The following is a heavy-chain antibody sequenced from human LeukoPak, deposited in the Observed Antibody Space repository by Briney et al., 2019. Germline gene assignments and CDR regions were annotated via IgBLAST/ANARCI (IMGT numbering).Heavy chain of an antibody. Sequence: GGSLRLSCAASEFTFSRHWMHWVRQAPGKGLVWVSRTNPDGSLTNYADSVKGRFTVSRDNAKDTLYLQMNSLRAEDTAVYYCTRSLVGASDYWGQGTLVTVSS. D-gene: IGHD1-26*01. CDR3: TRSLVGASDY. CDR2: TNPDGSLT. J-gene: IGHJ4*02. CDR1: EFTFSRHW. V-gene: IGHV3-74*01.